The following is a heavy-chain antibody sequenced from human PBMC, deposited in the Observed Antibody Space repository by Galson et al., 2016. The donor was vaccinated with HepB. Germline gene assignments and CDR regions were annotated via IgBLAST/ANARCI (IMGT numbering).Heavy chain of an antibody. CDR1: GVSISNGSW. Sequence: SETLSLTCAVSGVSISNGSWWSWVRQSPGGGLEWIGEVYHTGNINYNPSLESRVTMSVDTSKNHFSLNMTSVTAADTAVYYCARVRETPVRWFDSWGQGSLITVSS. J-gene: IGHJ5*01. CDR3: ARVRETPVRWFDS. CDR2: VYHTGNI. V-gene: IGHV4-4*02. D-gene: IGHD5-24*01.